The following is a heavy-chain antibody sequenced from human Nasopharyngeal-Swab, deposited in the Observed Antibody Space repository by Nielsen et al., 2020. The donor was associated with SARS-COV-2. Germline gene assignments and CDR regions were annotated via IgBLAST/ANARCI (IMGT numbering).Heavy chain of an antibody. V-gene: IGHV3-7*03. CDR1: GFTFFSGHW. CDR2: IKPDGSEK. CDR3: AKDLGVESPLWFDY. J-gene: IGHJ4*02. Sequence: GGSLRLSCEATGFTFFSGHWMSWVRQAPGKGLEWVANIKPDGSEKNYVDSVKGRFTISRDNARNSLYLQINSLRAEDTAMYYCAKDLGVESPLWFDYWGQGTLLTVSS. D-gene: IGHD4-23*01.